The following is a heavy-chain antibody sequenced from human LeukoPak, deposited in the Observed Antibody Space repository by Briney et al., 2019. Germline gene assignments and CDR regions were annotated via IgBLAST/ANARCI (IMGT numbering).Heavy chain of an antibody. CDR1: GFTLSSYA. Sequence: PGGSLRLSCAASGFTLSSYAMSWVRQGPGKGLEWVSAISVSGNTYHADSVKGRFTISRDSSKNTLYLQMNSLRAEDTAVYYCVRDYENLTGSKTRFHYWGQGTLVTVSS. V-gene: IGHV3-23*01. CDR2: ISVSGNT. D-gene: IGHD3-9*01. CDR3: VRDYENLTGSKTRFHY. J-gene: IGHJ4*02.